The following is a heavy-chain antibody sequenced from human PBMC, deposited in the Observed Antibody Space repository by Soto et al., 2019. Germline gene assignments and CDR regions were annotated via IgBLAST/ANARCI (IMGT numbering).Heavy chain of an antibody. CDR1: GFRFSGFA. J-gene: IGHJ4*02. V-gene: IGHV3-30*04. Sequence: QVQLVESGGGVVQPGASLRLSCVASGFRFSGFAMHWVRQAPGKGLEWVAVISFDGSEKFYVDSVKGRFSIFRDDFHSTVFLQMDSLRPEDTGVYYCARDLGGYVHLWDKSNYWGQGTLLNVSS. CDR3: ARDLGGYVHLWDKSNY. CDR2: ISFDGSEK. D-gene: IGHD5-12*01.